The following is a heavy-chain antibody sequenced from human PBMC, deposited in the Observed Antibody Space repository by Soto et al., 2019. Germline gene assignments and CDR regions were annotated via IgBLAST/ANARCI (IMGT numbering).Heavy chain of an antibody. J-gene: IGHJ3*02. CDR2: IGTAGDT. CDR3: ARGKGQRYADAFDI. V-gene: IGHV3-13*01. Sequence: GGSLRLSCAASGFTFSSYDMHWVRQATGKGLEWVSAIGTAGDTYYPGSVKGRFTISRENAKNSLYLQMNSLRAGDTAVYYCARGKGQRYADAFDIWGQGTMVTVSS. CDR1: GFTFSSYD. D-gene: IGHD6-25*01.